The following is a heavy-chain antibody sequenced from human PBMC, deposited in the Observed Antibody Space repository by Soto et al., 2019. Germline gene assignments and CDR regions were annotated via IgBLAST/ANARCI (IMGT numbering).Heavy chain of an antibody. J-gene: IGHJ5*02. CDR2: IYYSGST. V-gene: IGHV4-39*01. CDR3: ARREPLAAAGTGDWFDP. Sequence: QLQLQESGPGLVKPSETLSLTCTVSGGSISSSSYYWGWIRQPPGKGLEWIGSIYYSGSTYYNPSLKSRVTISVDTSKNQFSLKLSSVTAADTAVYYCARREPLAAAGTGDWFDPWGQGTLVTVSS. CDR1: GGSISSSSYY. D-gene: IGHD6-13*01.